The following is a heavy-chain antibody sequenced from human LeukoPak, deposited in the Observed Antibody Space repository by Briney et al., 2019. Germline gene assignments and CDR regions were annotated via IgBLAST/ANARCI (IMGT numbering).Heavy chain of an antibody. CDR2: INSDGSST. Sequence: GGSLRLSCAASGFTFSSYWMHWVRQAPGKGLVWVSRINSDGSSTSYADSAKGRFTISRDNAKNTLYLQMNSLRAEDTAVYYCAREKSGSYQYYFDFWGQGTLVTVSS. CDR1: GFTFSSYW. D-gene: IGHD1-26*01. V-gene: IGHV3-74*01. CDR3: AREKSGSYQYYFDF. J-gene: IGHJ4*02.